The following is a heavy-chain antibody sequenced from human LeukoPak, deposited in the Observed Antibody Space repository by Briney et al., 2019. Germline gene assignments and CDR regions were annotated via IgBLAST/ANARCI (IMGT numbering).Heavy chain of an antibody. CDR2: MNPNSGNT. V-gene: IGHV1-8*01. D-gene: IGHD2-21*02. Sequence: GASVKVPCKASGYTFTSYDINWVRQATGQGLEWMGWMNPNSGNTGYAQKFQGRVTMTRNTSISTAYMELSRLRSEDTAVYYCARVPLYCGGDCYHFDYWGQGALVTVSS. CDR1: GYTFTSYD. CDR3: ARVPLYCGGDCYHFDY. J-gene: IGHJ4*02.